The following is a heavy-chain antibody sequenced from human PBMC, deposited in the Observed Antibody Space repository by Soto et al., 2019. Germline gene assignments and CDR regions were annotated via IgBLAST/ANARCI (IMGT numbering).Heavy chain of an antibody. Sequence: NPSETLSLTCAVYGGSFSGYYWSWIRQPPGKGLEWIGEIHHSGRTSYSPSLKSRVTISVDTSKDQFSLKLSSVTAADAAVYYCARGLGTFDPWGQGTLVTVSS. CDR2: IHHSGRT. CDR3: ARGLGTFDP. V-gene: IGHV4-34*01. J-gene: IGHJ5*02. D-gene: IGHD3-10*01. CDR1: GGSFSGYY.